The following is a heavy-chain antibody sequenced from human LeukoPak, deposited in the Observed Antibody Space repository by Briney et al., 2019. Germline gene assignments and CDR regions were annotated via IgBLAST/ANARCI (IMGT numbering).Heavy chain of an antibody. J-gene: IGHJ2*01. V-gene: IGHV4-61*01. CDR3: ARQPYSGLAAFDL. CDR1: GGSVSSGSYY. D-gene: IGHD4-23*01. CDR2: IYYSGST. Sequence: SETLSLTCTVSGGSVSSGSYYWSWIRQPPGKGLEWIGYIYYSGSTNYNPSLKSRVTISVDTSKNQFSLKLSSVTAADTAVYYCARQPYSGLAAFDLWGRGTLVTVSS.